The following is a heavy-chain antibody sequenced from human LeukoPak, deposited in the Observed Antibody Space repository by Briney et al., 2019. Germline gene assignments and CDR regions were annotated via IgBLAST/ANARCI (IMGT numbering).Heavy chain of an antibody. D-gene: IGHD2-2*01. Sequence: SVKVSCKASGGTFSSYAISWVRQAPGQGLEWMGGIIPIFGTANYAQKFQGRVTITTDESTSTAYMELSSLRSDDTAVYYCARDSRFDYQLLFDVWGKGTTVTVSS. J-gene: IGHJ6*04. CDR2: IIPIFGTA. V-gene: IGHV1-69*05. CDR3: ARDSRFDYQLLFDV. CDR1: GGTFSSYA.